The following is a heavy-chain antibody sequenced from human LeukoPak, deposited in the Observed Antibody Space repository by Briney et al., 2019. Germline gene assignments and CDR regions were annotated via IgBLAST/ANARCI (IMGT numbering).Heavy chain of an antibody. CDR3: ANPPPGLYYYDSSGYYPDAFDI. Sequence: PGGSLRLSCAVSGFTFSDHYMDWVRQAPGKGLEWVSAISGSGGSTYYADSVKGRFTISRDNSKNTLYLQMNSLRAEDTAVYYCANPPPGLYYYDSSGYYPDAFDIWGQGTMVTVSS. CDR1: GFTFSDHY. V-gene: IGHV3-23*01. CDR2: ISGSGGST. J-gene: IGHJ3*02. D-gene: IGHD3-22*01.